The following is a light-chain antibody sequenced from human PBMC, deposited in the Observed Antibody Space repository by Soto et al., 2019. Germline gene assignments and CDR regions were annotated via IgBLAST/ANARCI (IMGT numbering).Light chain of an antibody. V-gene: IGKV3-20*01. CDR2: GAP. Sequence: EIVLAQSPGTLSLSQVESATLSFRASQSVSSSFLAWYQQKAGQAPRLLIYGAPRRATGIPDRFSGSGSGTDFTLTISRLEPEDFAVYYCQQYVSSPWACGQGTKVDI. CDR3: QQYVSSPWA. CDR1: QSVSSSF. J-gene: IGKJ1*01.